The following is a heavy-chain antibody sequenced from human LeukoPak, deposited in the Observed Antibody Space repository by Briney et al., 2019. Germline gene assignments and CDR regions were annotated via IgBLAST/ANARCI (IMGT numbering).Heavy chain of an antibody. J-gene: IGHJ6*03. CDR1: GGSISSGSYY. CDR2: IYTSGST. Sequence: PSETLSRTCTVSGGSISSGSYYWSWIRQPAGKGLEWIGRIYTSGSTNYNPSLKSRVTISVDTSKNQFSLKLSSVTAAGTAVYYCARDAPPYYYYYMDVWGKGTTVTVSS. V-gene: IGHV4-61*02. CDR3: ARDAPPYYYYYMDV.